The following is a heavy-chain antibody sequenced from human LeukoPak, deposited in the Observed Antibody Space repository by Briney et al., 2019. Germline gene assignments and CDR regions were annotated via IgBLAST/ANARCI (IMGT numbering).Heavy chain of an antibody. D-gene: IGHD3-22*01. CDR3: ARSITQYYYDSSGYLGLRGDYFDY. Sequence: GGSLRLSCAASGFTFSSYSMNWVRQAPGKGLEWVSYISGSDRTIYYANSVKGRFTISRDNAKNSLYLQMNSLRAEDTAVYYCARSITQYYYDSSGYLGLRGDYFDYWGQGTLVTVSS. J-gene: IGHJ4*02. V-gene: IGHV3-48*04. CDR1: GFTFSSYS. CDR2: ISGSDRTI.